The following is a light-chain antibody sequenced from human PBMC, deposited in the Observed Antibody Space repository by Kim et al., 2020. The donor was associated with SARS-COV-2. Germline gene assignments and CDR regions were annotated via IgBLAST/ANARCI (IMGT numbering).Light chain of an antibody. Sequence: SYELTQPPPVSVAPGKTARITCGGNNIGSKSVHWYQQKPGQAPVLVIYYDSDRPSGIPERFSGSNSGNTATLTISRVEAGDEADYYCQVWDSSSDHVVFGGGTQLRVL. CDR1: NIGSKS. J-gene: IGLJ2*01. V-gene: IGLV3-21*04. CDR2: YDS. CDR3: QVWDSSSDHVV.